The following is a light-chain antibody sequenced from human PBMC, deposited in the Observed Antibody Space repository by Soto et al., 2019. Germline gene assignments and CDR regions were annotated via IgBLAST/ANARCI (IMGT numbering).Light chain of an antibody. CDR1: HSISRW. CDR3: QQYSSYWT. CDR2: DAT. V-gene: IGKV1-5*01. Sequence: DIQMTQSPPTLSASVGDRVTITCRASHSISRWLAWYQQKPGKAPKLLIHDATSLESGVPSRFSGSGSGTEFTLTISSLQPDDFATYYCQQYSSYWTFAQGTKVDIK. J-gene: IGKJ1*01.